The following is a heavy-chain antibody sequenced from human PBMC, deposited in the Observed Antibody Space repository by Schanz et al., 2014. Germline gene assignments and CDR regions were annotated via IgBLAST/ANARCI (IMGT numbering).Heavy chain of an antibody. D-gene: IGHD2-15*01. CDR2: ISGSGSST. CDR1: GFTFFGSFA. Sequence: EVQLVESGGGLVRPGGSLRLSCVASGFTFFGSFAMSWVRQAPGKGLEWVSSISGSGSSTYYADSVKGRFTISRDNSMNTLHLQMDGLRVEDTAVYYCARDAVALVPEYFMDVWGKGTPXTVSS. CDR3: ARDAVALVPEYFMDV. V-gene: IGHV3-23*04. J-gene: IGHJ6*03.